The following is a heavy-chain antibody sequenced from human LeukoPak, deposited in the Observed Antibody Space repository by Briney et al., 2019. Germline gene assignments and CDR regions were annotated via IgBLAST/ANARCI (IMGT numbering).Heavy chain of an antibody. Sequence: GGTLRLSCAASGFTFGTYGMSWVRQAPGKGLEWVSGISSSIYYADSVKGRFTISRDNAKNSLYLQMNSLRAEDTALYYCARTGEFSSSWLTNYFDYWGQGTLVTVSS. CDR3: ARTGEFSSSWLTNYFDY. CDR1: GFTFGTYG. J-gene: IGHJ4*02. D-gene: IGHD6-13*01. V-gene: IGHV3-20*04. CDR2: ISSSI.